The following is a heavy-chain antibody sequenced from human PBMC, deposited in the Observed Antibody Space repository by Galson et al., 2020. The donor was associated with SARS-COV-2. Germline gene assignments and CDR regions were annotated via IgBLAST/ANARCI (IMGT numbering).Heavy chain of an antibody. D-gene: IGHD7-27*01. CDR1: GFTFSSYA. J-gene: IGHJ6*02. CDR2: ISYDGSNK. V-gene: IGHV3-30*04. Sequence: GGSLRLSCAASGFTFSSYAMHWVRQAPGKGLEWVAVISYDGSNKYYADSVKGRFPISRDNSKNTLYLQMNSLRAEDTAVYYCARDLLGIVGYGMDVWGQGTTVTVS. CDR3: ARDLLGIVGYGMDV.